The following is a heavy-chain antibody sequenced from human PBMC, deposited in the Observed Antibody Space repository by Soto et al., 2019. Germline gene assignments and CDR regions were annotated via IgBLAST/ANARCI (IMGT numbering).Heavy chain of an antibody. D-gene: IGHD4-17*01. CDR1: GFTFSSYV. CDR2: ISGSGGST. V-gene: IGHV3-23*01. J-gene: IGHJ4*02. Sequence: PGGSLRLSCAASGFTFSSYVMTWVRQAPGKGLEWVSGISGSGGSTYYADSVKGRFTISRDNSKDTLYLQVNSLRAEDTAVYYCAKMTTVTTLSTYFDYWGQGTLVTVSS. CDR3: AKMTTVTTLSTYFDY.